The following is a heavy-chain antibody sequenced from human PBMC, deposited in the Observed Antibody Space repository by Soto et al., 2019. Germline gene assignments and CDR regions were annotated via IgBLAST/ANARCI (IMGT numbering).Heavy chain of an antibody. J-gene: IGHJ4*02. Sequence: SETLSLTCAVSGGSISSGGYSWSWIRQPPGKGLEWIGYIYHSGSTYYNPALKSRVTISVDRSKNQFSLKLSSVTAADTAGYYCARVGGDCSSTSCPLDYWGQGTLVTVSS. CDR3: ARVGGDCSSTSCPLDY. D-gene: IGHD2-2*01. V-gene: IGHV4-30-2*01. CDR2: IYHSGST. CDR1: GGSISSGGYS.